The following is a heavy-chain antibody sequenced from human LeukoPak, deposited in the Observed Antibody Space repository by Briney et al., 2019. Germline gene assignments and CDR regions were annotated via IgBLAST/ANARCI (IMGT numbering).Heavy chain of an antibody. CDR2: IKQDGSEK. CDR3: ASFSSSGY. D-gene: IGHD6-6*01. J-gene: IGHJ4*02. V-gene: IGHV3-7*03. CDR1: GGSISSSSYY. Sequence: ETLSLTCTVSGGSISSSSYYWGWIRQPPGKGLEWVANIKQDGSEKYYVDSVKGRFTISRDNAKNSLYLQMNSLRAEDTAVYYCASFSSSGYWGQGTLVTVSS.